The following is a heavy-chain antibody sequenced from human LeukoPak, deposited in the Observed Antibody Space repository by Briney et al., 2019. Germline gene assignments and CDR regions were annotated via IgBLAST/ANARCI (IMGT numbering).Heavy chain of an antibody. J-gene: IGHJ3*02. CDR2: IYPGDSDT. Sequence: GESLKISCKGSGYSFTSYWISWVRQMPGKGLEWMGIIYPGDSDTRYSPSFQGQVTISADKSITTAYLQWSSLKASDTAMYYCARLGRMEQLVRGAFDIWGQGTMVTVSS. CDR1: GYSFTSYW. D-gene: IGHD6-13*01. V-gene: IGHV5-51*01. CDR3: ARLGRMEQLVRGAFDI.